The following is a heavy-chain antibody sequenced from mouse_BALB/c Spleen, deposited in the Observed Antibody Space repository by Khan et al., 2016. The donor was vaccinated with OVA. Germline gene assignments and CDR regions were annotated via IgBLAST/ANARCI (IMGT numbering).Heavy chain of an antibody. Sequence: VQLQESGAELVKPGASVRLSCKASGYTFTNYYLYWVKQRPGHGLEWIGDINPSNGGTNFNEKFKNKVTLTVDKSSSTAYMQLSSLTSEDCAVYYCSRSGYGTFAYWGQGTLVTVSA. CDR3: SRSGYGTFAY. D-gene: IGHD2-1*01. CDR1: GYTFTNYY. CDR2: INPSNGGT. J-gene: IGHJ3*01. V-gene: IGHV1S81*02.